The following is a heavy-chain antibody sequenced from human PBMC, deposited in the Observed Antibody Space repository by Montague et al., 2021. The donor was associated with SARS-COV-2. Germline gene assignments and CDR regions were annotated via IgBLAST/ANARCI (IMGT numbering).Heavy chain of an antibody. V-gene: IGHV3-30-3*01. Sequence: SLRLSCAASGFTFSTFAMHWFRQAPSKGLEWVAVISFDGSSKYYADSVKGRFTISRDNSKNTLYLRMNSLRAEDTAVFYCARGAGGSYYGPFDYWGQGTLVTVSS. CDR3: ARGAGGSYYGPFDY. CDR2: ISFDGSSK. D-gene: IGHD1-26*01. J-gene: IGHJ4*02. CDR1: GFTFSTFA.